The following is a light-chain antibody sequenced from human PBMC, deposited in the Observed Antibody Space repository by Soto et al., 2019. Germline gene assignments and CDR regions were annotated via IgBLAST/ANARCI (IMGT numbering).Light chain of an antibody. Sequence: EILMKQSPATLSVSPGERATLSCRASQSVSSNLPWYQQKPDQAARLLIYGASTRATGIPARFSGNGSGTEFTLTLSSLETDDFAVYYRQQYNNWPPWTFGQGPKVEIK. V-gene: IGKV3-15*01. J-gene: IGKJ1*01. CDR1: QSVSSN. CDR3: QQYNNWPPWT. CDR2: GAS.